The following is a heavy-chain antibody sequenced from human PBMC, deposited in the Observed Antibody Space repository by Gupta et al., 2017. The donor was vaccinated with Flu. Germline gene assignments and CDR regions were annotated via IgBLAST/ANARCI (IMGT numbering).Heavy chain of an antibody. Sequence: QVRLQEWGAGLLKPSETMPLTCAVYGGSLSSFYWTWIRQSPEKGLEGSGEINHSGSINYKPALKGRVTISVDGSKSQLSLKLSSVRAEDTAVYYCATGTRRGSCSFFFDSWGQGTLVTVSS. CDR3: ATGTRRGSCSFFFDS. CDR2: INHSGSI. CDR1: GGSLSSFY. D-gene: IGHD3-22*01. J-gene: IGHJ5*01. V-gene: IGHV4-34*01.